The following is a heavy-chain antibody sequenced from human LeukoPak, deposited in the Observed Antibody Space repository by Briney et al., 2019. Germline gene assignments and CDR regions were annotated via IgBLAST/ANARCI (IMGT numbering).Heavy chain of an antibody. CDR2: ISYDGTNN. Sequence: GGSLRLSCAASGFTFSQYTMHWVRQAPGKGLEWVAVISYDGTNNYRADSVKGRFTISRDNANNTLYLQMNSLRPEDTAVYFCASLMVRGIRDFDHWGQGTLVTVSS. J-gene: IGHJ4*02. D-gene: IGHD3-10*01. CDR1: GFTFSQYT. V-gene: IGHV3-30*04. CDR3: ASLMVRGIRDFDH.